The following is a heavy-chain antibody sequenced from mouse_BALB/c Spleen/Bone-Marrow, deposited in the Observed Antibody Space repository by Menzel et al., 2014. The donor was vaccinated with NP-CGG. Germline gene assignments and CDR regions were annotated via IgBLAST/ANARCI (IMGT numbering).Heavy chain of an antibody. CDR1: GYSFNGYY. D-gene: IGHD1-1*01. CDR2: ISCYNGAT. CDR3: ARLDYGSSYALDY. V-gene: IGHV1S34*01. Sequence: LVKTGVSVKISCKASGYSFNGYYIHWVKQSHGKSLEWIGYISCYNGATNYNQKFKGKATFSVDTSSSTAYMQFNSLTSEDSAVYYCARLDYGSSYALDYWGQGTSVTASS. J-gene: IGHJ4*01.